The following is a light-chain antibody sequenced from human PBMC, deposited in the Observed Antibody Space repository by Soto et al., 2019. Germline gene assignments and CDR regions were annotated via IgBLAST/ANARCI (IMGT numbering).Light chain of an antibody. CDR3: SSYAGSNNFV. J-gene: IGLJ1*01. CDR2: EVS. CDR1: SSDIGAYIY. Sequence: ALTHPPSASWSPGQSVTISCTGTSSDIGAYIYVSWYQQHPGKAPKLMISEVSRRPSGVPERFSGSKSGNTASLTVSGLQADDEAHYYCSSYAGSNNFVFGTGTKVTVL. V-gene: IGLV2-8*01.